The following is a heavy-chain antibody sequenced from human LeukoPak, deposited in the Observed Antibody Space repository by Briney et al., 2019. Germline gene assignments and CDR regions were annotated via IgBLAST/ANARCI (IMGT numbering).Heavy chain of an antibody. CDR2: IDSGGITI. Sequence: GGSLRLSCEGSGFPFSSYEMNWLRQAPGKGLEWVSHIDSGGITIYYADSVTGRFTISRDNAKNSIYLQMDSLRVEDTAIYYCARDSVGDLLDYWGQGTPVTVSS. V-gene: IGHV3-48*03. CDR3: ARDSVGDLLDY. CDR1: GFPFSSYE. D-gene: IGHD4-17*01. J-gene: IGHJ4*02.